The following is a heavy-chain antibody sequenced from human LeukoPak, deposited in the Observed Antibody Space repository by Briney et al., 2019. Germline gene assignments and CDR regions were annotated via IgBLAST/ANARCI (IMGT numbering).Heavy chain of an antibody. CDR2: SYYSGST. CDR3: ARPEVVTSWFDP. Sequence: SETLSLTCTVSGGSISSSSYYWGWIRQPPGKGLVWIGSSYYSGSTYYNPSLKRRVTISVNTSKHQYSLKLSSVTAADTAVYYCARPEVVTSWFDPWGQGTLVTVSS. D-gene: IGHD4-23*01. CDR1: GGSISSSSYY. J-gene: IGHJ5*02. V-gene: IGHV4-39*01.